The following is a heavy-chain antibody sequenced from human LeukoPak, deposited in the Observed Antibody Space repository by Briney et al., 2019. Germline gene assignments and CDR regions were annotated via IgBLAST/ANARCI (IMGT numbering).Heavy chain of an antibody. J-gene: IGHJ4*02. CDR1: GYSISSGYF. CDR2: IFHTGST. D-gene: IGHD1-26*01. CDR3: AKSGGYGLIDY. V-gene: IGHV4-38-2*02. Sequence: SETLSLTCNVSGYSISSGYFWGWIRQPPGKGLEWIGCIFHTGSTYYDPSLKSRVTISVDTSKNQFSLKLSSVSAADTAMYYCAKSGGYGLIDYWGQGTLVTVSS.